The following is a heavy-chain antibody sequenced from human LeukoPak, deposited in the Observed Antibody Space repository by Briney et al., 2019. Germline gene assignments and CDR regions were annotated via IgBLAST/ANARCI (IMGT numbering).Heavy chain of an antibody. CDR2: IHPGDSDT. CDR3: ARRSGSGWYSYYFDY. J-gene: IGHJ4*02. CDR1: GYSFTSYW. Sequence: GESLKISCKGSGYSFTSYWIGWVRQMPGKGLEWMGIIHPGDSDTRYSPSFQGQVTISADKSISTAYLQWSSLKASDTAMYYCARRSGSGWYSYYFDYWGQGTLVTVSS. D-gene: IGHD6-19*01. V-gene: IGHV5-51*01.